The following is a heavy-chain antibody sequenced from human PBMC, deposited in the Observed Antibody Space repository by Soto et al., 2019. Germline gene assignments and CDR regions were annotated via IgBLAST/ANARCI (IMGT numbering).Heavy chain of an antibody. CDR3: ARENKDVNKSTSISSGFHGMDV. D-gene: IGHD2-2*01. CDR2: IGTSSSFI. J-gene: IGHJ6*02. CDR1: GFTFRSHS. Sequence: GGSLRLSCEGSGFTFRSHSMNWVRQAPGRGLEWVASIGTSSSFIYYGDSVRGRFIISRDNAKNSLDLQMDSLRVEDTAVYYCARENKDVNKSTSISSGFHGMDVWGQGITVTVSS. V-gene: IGHV3-21*01.